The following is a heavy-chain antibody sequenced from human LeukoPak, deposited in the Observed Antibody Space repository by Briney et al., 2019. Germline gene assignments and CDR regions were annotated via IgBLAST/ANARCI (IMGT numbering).Heavy chain of an antibody. J-gene: IGHJ4*02. Sequence: GGSLRLSCAASGFTFSSYWMSWVRQAPGKGLEWVANIKQGGSEKYYVDSVKGRFTISRDNAKNSLYLQMNSLRAEDTAVYYCARESSPYYDYVWGSYRYWGQGTLVTVSS. V-gene: IGHV3-7*01. D-gene: IGHD3-16*02. CDR2: IKQGGSEK. CDR3: ARESSPYYDYVWGSYRY. CDR1: GFTFSSYW.